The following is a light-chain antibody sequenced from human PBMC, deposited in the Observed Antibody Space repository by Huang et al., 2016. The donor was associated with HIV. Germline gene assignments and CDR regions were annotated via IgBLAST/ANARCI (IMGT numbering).Light chain of an antibody. J-gene: IGKJ2*01. V-gene: IGKV1-39*01. CDR3: QQSARTPRT. CDR2: AAS. CDR1: RNIKRY. Sequence: DIQITQSPSSLSASVGDTVIITCRASRNIKRYLNWYQQEPGKAPKLLISAASNLQSGVPSTFSGSGSGTDFTLTINSLQPEDSATYYCQQSARTPRTFGQGTKLEI.